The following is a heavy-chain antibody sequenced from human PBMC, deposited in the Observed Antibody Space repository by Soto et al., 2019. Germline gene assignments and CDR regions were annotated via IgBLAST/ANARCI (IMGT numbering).Heavy chain of an antibody. V-gene: IGHV3-23*01. CDR1: GFTFSSYA. Sequence: GGSLRLSCAASGFTFSSYAMSWVRQAPGKGLGWVSAISGSGGSTYYADSVKGRFTISRDNSKNTLYLQMNSLRAEDTAVYYCAKGASWNYDFWSGYYNTPHYYYYGMDVWGQGTTVTVSS. D-gene: IGHD3-3*01. J-gene: IGHJ6*02. CDR3: AKGASWNYDFWSGYYNTPHYYYYGMDV. CDR2: ISGSGGST.